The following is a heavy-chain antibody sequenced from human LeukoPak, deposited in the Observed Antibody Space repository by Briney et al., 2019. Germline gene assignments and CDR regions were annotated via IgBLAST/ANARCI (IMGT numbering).Heavy chain of an antibody. V-gene: IGHV4-59*01. CDR3: ARASIVIAAAGDYWYFDL. Sequence: SETLSLTCTVSGGSISSYYWSWIRQPPGKGLEWIGYIYYSGSTNYNPSLKSRVTISVDTSENQFSLKLSSVTAADTAVYYCARASIVIAAAGDYWYFDLWGRGTLVTVSS. D-gene: IGHD6-13*01. J-gene: IGHJ2*01. CDR2: IYYSGST. CDR1: GGSISSYY.